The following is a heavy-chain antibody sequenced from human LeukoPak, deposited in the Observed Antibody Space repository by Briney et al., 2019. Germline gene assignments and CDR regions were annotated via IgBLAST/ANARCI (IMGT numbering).Heavy chain of an antibody. CDR3: AKLGRGLYDAFDI. CDR1: GGSISSSNW. CDR2: IYYSGST. Sequence: SGTLSLTCAVSGGSISSSNWWSWVRQPPGKGLEWIGTIYYSGSTYYNASLKSRVTISVDTSKNQFSLKLSSVTAADTAVYYCAKLGRGLYDAFDIWGQGTMVTVSS. D-gene: IGHD3-3*01. J-gene: IGHJ3*02. V-gene: IGHV4-4*02.